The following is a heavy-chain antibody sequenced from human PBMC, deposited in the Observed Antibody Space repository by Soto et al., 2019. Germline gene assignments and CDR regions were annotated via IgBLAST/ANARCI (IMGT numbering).Heavy chain of an antibody. CDR1: GFTFSSYG. D-gene: IGHD5-18*01. J-gene: IGHJ4*02. CDR2: IWYDGSNK. CDR3: ASEPGEDAAMAVFDY. V-gene: IGHV3-33*01. Sequence: QVQLVESGGGVVQPGRSLRLSCAASGFTFSSYGMHWVRQAPGKGLEWVAVIWYDGSNKYYADSVKGRFTISRDNSKNTLYRQMNSLGVKDTAVYYCASEPGEDAAMAVFDYWGQGTLVTVSS.